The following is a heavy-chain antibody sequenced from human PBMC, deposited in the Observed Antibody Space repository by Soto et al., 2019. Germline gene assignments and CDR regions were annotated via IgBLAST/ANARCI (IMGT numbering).Heavy chain of an antibody. Sequence: GGSLRLSCSASGFIFSDYPMHWVRQAPGKGLEYVSSILGDGGTTHYADSVKGRFTISRDNSKNTVYLQMSSLRPEDTAVYYCAKDRSGGWAFDIWGQGTMVTVSS. CDR2: ILGDGGTT. V-gene: IGHV3-64D*08. CDR3: AKDRSGGWAFDI. J-gene: IGHJ3*02. D-gene: IGHD1-26*01. CDR1: GFIFSDYP.